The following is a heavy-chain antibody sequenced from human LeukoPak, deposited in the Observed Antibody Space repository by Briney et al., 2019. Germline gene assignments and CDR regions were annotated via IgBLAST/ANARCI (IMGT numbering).Heavy chain of an antibody. CDR1: GGTFSSYA. CDR2: INPSGGST. V-gene: IGHV1-46*01. D-gene: IGHD6-13*01. Sequence: GSSVKVSCKASGGTFSSYAISWVRQAPGQGLEWMGIINPSGGSTSYAQKFQGRVTMTRDTSTSTVYMELSSLRSEDTAVYYCARNSPSAAGTFYFDYWGQGTLVTVSS. J-gene: IGHJ4*02. CDR3: ARNSPSAAGTFYFDY.